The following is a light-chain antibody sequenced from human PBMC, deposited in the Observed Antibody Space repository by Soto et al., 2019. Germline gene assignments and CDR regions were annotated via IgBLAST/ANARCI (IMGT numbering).Light chain of an antibody. CDR3: QSWGPDIVV. CDR1: SAYNKYA. CDR2: LDSDGSH. J-gene: IGLJ2*01. V-gene: IGLV4-69*01. Sequence: QSVLTQSPSASASLGASVKLTCTLSSAYNKYAIAWHRQQPEKGPRFLMKLDSDGSHIRGDGIPDRFSGSTSGAERYLTISSRQSDDEADYYWQSWGPDIVVFGGGTKLTVL.